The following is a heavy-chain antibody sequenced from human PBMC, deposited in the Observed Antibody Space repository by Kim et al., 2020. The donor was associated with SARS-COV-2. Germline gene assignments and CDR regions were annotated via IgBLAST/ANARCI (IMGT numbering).Heavy chain of an antibody. D-gene: IGHD3-9*01. V-gene: IGHV3-53*01. CDR2: IYNGGST. CDR3: ARDHYYDILTGSNGMDV. CDR1: GFTVSSNY. J-gene: IGHJ6*02. Sequence: GGSLRLSCAASGFTVSSNYMSWVRQAPGKGLEWVSVIYNGGSTYYADSVKGRFTISRDNSKNTLYLQMNSLRAEDTAVYYCARDHYYDILTGSNGMDVWGQGTTVIVSS.